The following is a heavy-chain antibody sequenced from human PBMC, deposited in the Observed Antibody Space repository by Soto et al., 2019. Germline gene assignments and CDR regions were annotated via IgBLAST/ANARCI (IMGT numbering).Heavy chain of an antibody. Sequence: GESLKISCKGSGYSFTTYWIGWVRQMPGKGLEWMGIIYPGDSDTRYSPSFQGQVTISADKSTSTAYLQWSSLKASDTAMYYCARRDDSPTAEYFQHWGQGTLVTVPS. J-gene: IGHJ1*01. CDR2: IYPGDSDT. CDR3: ARRDDSPTAEYFQH. V-gene: IGHV5-51*01. CDR1: GYSFTTYW. D-gene: IGHD2-21*01.